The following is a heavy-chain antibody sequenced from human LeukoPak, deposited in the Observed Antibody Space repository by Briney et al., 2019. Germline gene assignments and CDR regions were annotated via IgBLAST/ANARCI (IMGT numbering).Heavy chain of an antibody. Sequence: SETLSLTCTVSGVSISSSSYYWGWIRQPPGKGLEWIGSIYYSGSTYYNPSLKSRVTISVDTSKNQFSLKLSSVTAADTAVYYCARQGAHPTYYDFWSGPPDYWGQGTLVTVSS. J-gene: IGHJ4*02. CDR1: GVSISSSSYY. D-gene: IGHD3-3*01. V-gene: IGHV4-39*01. CDR3: ARQGAHPTYYDFWSGPPDY. CDR2: IYYSGST.